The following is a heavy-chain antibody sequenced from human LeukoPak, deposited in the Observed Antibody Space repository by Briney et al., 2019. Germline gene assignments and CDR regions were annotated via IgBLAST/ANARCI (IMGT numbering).Heavy chain of an antibody. D-gene: IGHD6-13*01. CDR2: INPSGGST. V-gene: IGHV1-46*01. J-gene: IGHJ4*02. CDR3: ARDQSGLRSSWYATFDY. CDR1: GYTFTSYY. Sequence: ASVKVSCKASGYTFTSYYMHWVRQAPGQGLEWMGIINPSGGSTSYAQKFQGRVTMTRDTSTSTVYMELSSLRPEDTAVYYCARDQSGLRSSWYATFDYWGQGTLVTVSS.